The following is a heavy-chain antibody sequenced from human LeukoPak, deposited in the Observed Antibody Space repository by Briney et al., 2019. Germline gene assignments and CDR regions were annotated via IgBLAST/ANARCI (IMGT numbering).Heavy chain of an antibody. CDR2: IIPILGIA. J-gene: IGHJ3*02. V-gene: IGHV1-69*04. CDR3: ARDLYSGHEGNAFDI. D-gene: IGHD5-12*01. CDR1: GYTFSNYG. Sequence: SVKVSCKASGYTFSNYGISWVRQAPGQGLEWMGRIIPILGIANYAQKFQGRVTIIADKSTSTAYMELSSLRSEDTAVYYCARDLYSGHEGNAFDIWGQGTMVTVSS.